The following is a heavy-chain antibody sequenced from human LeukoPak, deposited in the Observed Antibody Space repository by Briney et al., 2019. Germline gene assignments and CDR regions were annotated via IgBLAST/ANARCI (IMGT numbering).Heavy chain of an antibody. Sequence: PSEPLSLTCTVSGRSISSSRYYWAWVPQPPGKGLEGIGSIYYSGSTYYPPSLKSRVTLYADTSKHQFSLKLTSVTAADTAVYYCTRHEWSTSCQSSCLWFDPWGQGTLVTVSS. CDR1: GRSISSSRYY. V-gene: IGHV4-39*01. CDR2: IYYSGST. D-gene: IGHD2-2*01. CDR3: TRHEWSTSCQSSCLWFDP. J-gene: IGHJ5*02.